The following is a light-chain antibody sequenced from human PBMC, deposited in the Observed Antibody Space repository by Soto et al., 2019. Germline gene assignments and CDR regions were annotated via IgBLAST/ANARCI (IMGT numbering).Light chain of an antibody. CDR1: QSVSSSY. Sequence: EIVLTQSPGTLSLSPGERATHSCRASQSVSSSYLAWYQQKPGQAPRLLIYGASSRATGIPDRFSGSGSGTDFTLTISRLEPGDFAVYYCQQYGSSVSITFGQGTRLEIK. CDR2: GAS. J-gene: IGKJ5*01. CDR3: QQYGSSVSIT. V-gene: IGKV3-20*01.